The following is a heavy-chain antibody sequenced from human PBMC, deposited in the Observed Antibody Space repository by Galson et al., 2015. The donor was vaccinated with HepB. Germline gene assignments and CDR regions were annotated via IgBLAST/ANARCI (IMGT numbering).Heavy chain of an antibody. V-gene: IGHV3-53*01. J-gene: IGHJ2*01. CDR2: IYSGGST. CDR3: ARDFYCSSTSCYRGGGWFFDR. CDR1: GFTVSSNY. D-gene: IGHD2-2*01. Sequence: SLRLSCAASGFTVSSNYMSWVRQAPGKGLEWVSVIYSGGSTYYADPVKGRFTISRDNSKNTLYLQMNSLSVEDTAVYYCARDFYCSSTSCYRGGGWFFDRWGRGTLVTVSS.